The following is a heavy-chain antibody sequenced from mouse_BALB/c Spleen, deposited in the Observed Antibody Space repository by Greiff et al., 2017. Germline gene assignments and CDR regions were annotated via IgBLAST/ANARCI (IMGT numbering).Heavy chain of an antibody. V-gene: IGHV1-15*01. CDR1: GYTFTDYE. CDR2: IDPETGGT. J-gene: IGHJ3*01. CDR3: TPLRGGIAY. Sequence: VKLMESGAELVRPGASVTLSCKASGYTFTDYEMHWVKQTPVHGLEWIGAIDPETGGTAYNQKFKGKATLTADKSSSTAYMELRSLTSEDSAVYYCTPLRGGIAYWGQGTLVTVSA.